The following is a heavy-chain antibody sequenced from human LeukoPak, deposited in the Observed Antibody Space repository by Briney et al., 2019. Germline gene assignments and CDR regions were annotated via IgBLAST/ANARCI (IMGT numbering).Heavy chain of an antibody. Sequence: ASVKISCKVSGYTFTDYYMHWVQQAPGKGLEWMGLVDPEDGETIYAEKFQGRVTITADTSTDTAYMELSSLRSEDTAVYYCATVQWCGILCQAVWFDPWGQGTLVTVSS. D-gene: IGHD5/OR15-5a*01. CDR1: GYTFTDYY. J-gene: IGHJ5*02. V-gene: IGHV1-69-2*01. CDR2: VDPEDGET. CDR3: ATVQWCGILCQAVWFDP.